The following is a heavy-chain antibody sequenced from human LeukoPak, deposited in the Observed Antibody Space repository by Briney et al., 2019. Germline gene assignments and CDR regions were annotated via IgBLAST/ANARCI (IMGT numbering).Heavy chain of an antibody. CDR2: INHSGST. D-gene: IGHD5-18*01. Sequence: SETLSLTCAVYGGSFSGYYWSWIRQPPGKGLEWIGEINHSGSTNYNPSLKSRVTISVDTSKNQFSLKLSSVTAADTAVYYCARSPDGYDAFDIWGQGTMVTVSS. V-gene: IGHV4-34*01. CDR1: GGSFSGYY. J-gene: IGHJ3*02. CDR3: ARSPDGYDAFDI.